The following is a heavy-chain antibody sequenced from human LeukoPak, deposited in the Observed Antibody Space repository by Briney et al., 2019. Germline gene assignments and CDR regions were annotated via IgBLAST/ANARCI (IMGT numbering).Heavy chain of an antibody. Sequence: SQTLSLTCAISGDSVSSTIAAWNWIRQSPSRGLEWLGRTYYRSKWYNDYALSVKSRITFNPDTSKNQFSLQLNSVTPEDTAFYYCAREYSSSFDPWGQGTLVTVSS. D-gene: IGHD6-19*01. CDR3: AREYSSSFDP. V-gene: IGHV6-1*01. CDR2: TYYRSKWYN. J-gene: IGHJ5*02. CDR1: GDSVSSTIAA.